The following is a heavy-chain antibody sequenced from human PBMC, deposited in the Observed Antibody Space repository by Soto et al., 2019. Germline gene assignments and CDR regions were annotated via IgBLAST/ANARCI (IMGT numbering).Heavy chain of an antibody. CDR1: GGSISSGGYY. Sequence: QVQLQESGPGLVKPSQTLSLTCTVSGGSISSGGYYWSWIRQHPGKGLEWIGYIYYSGSTYYNPSLKSLVTISVDTSKNQFSLKLSSVTAADTAVYYCASTPPWDIVDSYYFDYWGQGTLVTVSS. CDR2: IYYSGST. J-gene: IGHJ4*02. CDR3: ASTPPWDIVDSYYFDY. D-gene: IGHD5-12*01. V-gene: IGHV4-31*01.